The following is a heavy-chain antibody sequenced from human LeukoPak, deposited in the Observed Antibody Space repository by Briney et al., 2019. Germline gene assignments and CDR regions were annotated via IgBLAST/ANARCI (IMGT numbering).Heavy chain of an antibody. D-gene: IGHD1-26*01. CDR1: GFTFSSYW. CDR3: AKDEGRDYFDY. J-gene: IGHJ4*02. CDR2: IYSDGSRT. Sequence: GGSLRLSCAASGFTFSSYWMHWVRQGPGKGLVWVSRIYSDGSRTTYAASVKGRFTISRDNSKNTLYLQMNSLRAEDTAVYYCAKDEGRDYFDYWGQGTLVTVSS. V-gene: IGHV3-74*01.